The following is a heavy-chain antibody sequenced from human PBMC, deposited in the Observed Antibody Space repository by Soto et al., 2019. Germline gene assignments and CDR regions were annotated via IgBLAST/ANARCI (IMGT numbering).Heavy chain of an antibody. J-gene: IGHJ4*01. V-gene: IGHV3-30*18. CDR1: GFTFSSYG. Sequence: QVQLVESGGGVVQPGRSLRLSCAASGFTFSSYGMHWVRQAPGKGLEWVAVISYDGSKKYYADSLMGRFTISRDNSKNTLYLQMNSLRGEYTVVYYCWKDLATLFVGDYWVHGTLFTVSS. CDR3: WKDLATLFVGDY. CDR2: ISYDGSKK.